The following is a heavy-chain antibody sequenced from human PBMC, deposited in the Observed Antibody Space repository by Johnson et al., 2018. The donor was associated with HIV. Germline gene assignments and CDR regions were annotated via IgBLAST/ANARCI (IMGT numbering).Heavy chain of an antibody. D-gene: IGHD3-3*01. CDR3: ARVTIFGVTKVDAFDI. CDR1: GFTFDDDG. J-gene: IGHJ3*02. Sequence: EQLVESGGGVVRPGWSLRLSCAASGFTFDDDGMSWVRQVPGKGLEWVSGINWNGGTTDYVDSVKGRFTISRDNAKNSLYLQMNSLRAEDTALYYCARVTIFGVTKVDAFDIWGQGTMVTVSS. CDR2: INWNGGTT. V-gene: IGHV3-20*04.